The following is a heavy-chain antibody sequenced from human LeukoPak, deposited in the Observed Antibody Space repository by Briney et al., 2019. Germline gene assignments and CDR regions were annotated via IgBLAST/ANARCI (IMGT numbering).Heavy chain of an antibody. V-gene: IGHV4-59*12. CDR2: IYHSGST. D-gene: IGHD3-10*01. J-gene: IGHJ6*03. CDR3: ARVRPGLDGDYYYYYMDV. Sequence: SETLSLTCTVSGGSISSYYWSWIRQPPGKGLEWIGYIYHSGSTYYNPSLKSRVTISVDRSKNQFSLKLSSVTAADTAVYYCARVRPGLDGDYYYYYMDVWGKGTTVTVSS. CDR1: GGSISSYY.